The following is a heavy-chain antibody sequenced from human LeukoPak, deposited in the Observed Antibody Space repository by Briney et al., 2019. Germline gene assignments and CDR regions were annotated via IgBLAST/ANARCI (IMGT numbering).Heavy chain of an antibody. J-gene: IGHJ4*02. CDR2: IIPIFGTA. Sequence: SVKLSCKASRPPVSSYAISWVRQAPGQGLEGMGGIIPIFGTANSANKFQRRFTITSAESTSPPYMELSSLRSEDTAVYYCAKREGYCSSTSCYVAFDYWGQGTLVTVSS. D-gene: IGHD2-2*01. CDR3: AKREGYCSSTSCYVAFDY. CDR1: RPPVSSYA. V-gene: IGHV1-69*13.